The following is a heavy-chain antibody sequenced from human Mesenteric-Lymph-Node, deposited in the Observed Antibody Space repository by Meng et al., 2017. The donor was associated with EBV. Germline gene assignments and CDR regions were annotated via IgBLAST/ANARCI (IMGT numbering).Heavy chain of an antibody. V-gene: IGHV3-23*01. CDR3: ARAPPVVVAATDWYFDL. Sequence: EVQLLESGGGLVQPGGSLRLSCAASGFIFDNYDMSWVRQAPGKGLEWVSTISGPGPGTYYADSVKGRFTISRDDAENSVYLQMNSLRAEDTALYYCARAPPVVVAATDWYFDLWGRGTLVTVSS. D-gene: IGHD2-15*01. CDR2: ISGPGPGT. CDR1: GFIFDNYD. J-gene: IGHJ2*01.